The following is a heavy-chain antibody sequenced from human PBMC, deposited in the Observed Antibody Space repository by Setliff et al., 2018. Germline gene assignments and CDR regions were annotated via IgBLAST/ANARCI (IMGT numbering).Heavy chain of an antibody. CDR1: GYSFTSYP. CDR3: ARLAGLRAAIDY. D-gene: IGHD6-19*01. Sequence: ASVKVSCKASGYSFTSYPMTWVRQAPGQGLEWLGWINANTGNPTYAQGFTGRFVFSLDTSVSTAYLQISSLQAEDTAVYYCARLAGLRAAIDYWGQGTLGTSPQ. CDR2: INANTGNP. V-gene: IGHV7-4-1*02. J-gene: IGHJ4*02.